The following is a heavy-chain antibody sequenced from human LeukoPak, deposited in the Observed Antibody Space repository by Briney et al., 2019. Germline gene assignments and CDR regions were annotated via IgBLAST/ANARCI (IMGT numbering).Heavy chain of an antibody. D-gene: IGHD2-8*01. CDR2: IYYSGST. J-gene: IGHJ6*03. CDR3: ARSGYCTNGVCYYYYYYMDV. CDR1: GGSISSSSYY. Sequence: SETLPLTCTVSGGSISSSSYYWGWIRQPPGKGLEWIGSIYYSGSTYYNPSLKSRVTISVDTSKNQFSLKLSSVTAADTAVYYCARSGYCTNGVCYYYYYYMDVWGKGATVTVSS. V-gene: IGHV4-39*07.